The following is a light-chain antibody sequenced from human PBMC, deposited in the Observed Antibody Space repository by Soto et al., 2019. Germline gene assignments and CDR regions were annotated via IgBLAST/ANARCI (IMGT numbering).Light chain of an antibody. Sequence: QPVLTQPRSASGTPGQRVTISCSGSSSNIGSNYVYWYQQLPGTAPKLLIYRNNQRPSGVPDRFSGSKSGTSASLAISGLRSEDEADYYCAAWDDSLSGVVFGGGTKVTVL. CDR3: AAWDDSLSGVV. J-gene: IGLJ2*01. CDR1: SSNIGSNY. CDR2: RNN. V-gene: IGLV1-47*01.